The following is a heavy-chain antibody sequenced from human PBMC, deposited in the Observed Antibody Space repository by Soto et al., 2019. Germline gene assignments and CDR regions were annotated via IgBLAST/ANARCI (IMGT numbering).Heavy chain of an antibody. CDR1: GLTVGSSA. CDR2: ISGDGKAT. V-gene: IGHV3-23*01. J-gene: IGHJ5*02. CDR3: ARITRS. Sequence: EVRLLESGGGLVQPGGSLRLSCAASGLTVGSSAMTWVRQAPGMGLEWISSISGDGKATYYADSVKGRFTISRDISKNTLFLQMDSLRVEDTAIYFCARITRSWGQGTRVTVSS. D-gene: IGHD3-3*01.